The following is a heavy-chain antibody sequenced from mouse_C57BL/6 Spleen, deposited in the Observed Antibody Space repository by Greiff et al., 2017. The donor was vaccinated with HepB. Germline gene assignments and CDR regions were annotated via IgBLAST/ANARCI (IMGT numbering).Heavy chain of an antibody. CDR2: IYPRSGNT. D-gene: IGHD4-1*01. V-gene: IGHV1-81*01. J-gene: IGHJ4*01. CDR1: GYTFTSYG. Sequence: QVQLKQSGAELARPGASVKLSCKASGYTFTSYGISWVKQRPGQGLEWIGEIYPRSGNTYYNEKFKGKATLTADKSSSTAYMELRSLTSEDSAVYFCARCGNWDGMDYWGQGTSVTVSS. CDR3: ARCGNWDGMDY.